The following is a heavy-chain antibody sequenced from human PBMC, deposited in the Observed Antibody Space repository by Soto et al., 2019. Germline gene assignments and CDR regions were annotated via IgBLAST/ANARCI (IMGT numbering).Heavy chain of an antibody. CDR1: GFMFSDYG. D-gene: IGHD3-9*01. J-gene: IGHJ4*02. Sequence: EVQLLESGGDLVQPGGSLRLSCAASGFMFSDYGMSWVRQAPGKGLQWVATIHPSGGNTHYAESVQGRFTISRDNSKDTLYLQMNNLGAEDTAAYYCAKDPSTGSADCWGQGTLVTVSS. V-gene: IGHV3-23*01. CDR2: IHPSGGNT. CDR3: AKDPSTGSADC.